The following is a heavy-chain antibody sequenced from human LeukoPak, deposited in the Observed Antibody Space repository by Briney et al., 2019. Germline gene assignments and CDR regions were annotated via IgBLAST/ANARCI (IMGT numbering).Heavy chain of an antibody. CDR2: IYPGDSDT. CDR1: GYSFTSYW. CDR3: ARQSHEDWFDP. Sequence: GESLKISCKGSGYSFTSYWIGWVRQMPGKGLEWMGIIYPGDSDTRYNPSFQGQATISADKSISTAYLQWSSLKASDTAMYYCARQSHEDWFDPWGQGTLVTVSS. J-gene: IGHJ5*02. V-gene: IGHV5-51*01.